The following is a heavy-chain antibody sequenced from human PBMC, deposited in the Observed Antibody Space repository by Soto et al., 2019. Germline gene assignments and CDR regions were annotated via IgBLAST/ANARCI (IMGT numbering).Heavy chain of an antibody. CDR1: GGSFSGYY. J-gene: IGHJ4*02. Sequence: KASETLSLTCAVYGGSFSGYYWSWIRQPPGKGLEWIGEINHSGSTNYNPSLKSRVTISVDTSKNQFSLKLSSVTAADTAVYYCARAGRTDYAGYSSSRRYFGYWGQGTLVTVSS. D-gene: IGHD6-13*01. CDR2: INHSGST. CDR3: ARAGRTDYAGYSSSRRYFGY. V-gene: IGHV4-34*01.